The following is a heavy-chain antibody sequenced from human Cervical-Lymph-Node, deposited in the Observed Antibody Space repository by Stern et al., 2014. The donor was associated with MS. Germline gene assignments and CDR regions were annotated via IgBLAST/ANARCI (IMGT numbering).Heavy chain of an antibody. D-gene: IGHD3-10*01. CDR3: ARERGYYGSGSYLHFDY. V-gene: IGHV1-18*01. CDR1: GYTFTSYG. J-gene: IGHJ4*02. CDR2: ISANNGTT. Sequence: QVQLVQSGAEVKKPGASVKVSCKASGYTFTSYGISWVRQAPGQGLEWMGWISANNGTTNYAQKLQGRVTITTDTSKSTAYMEMESLRSDDTAVYYCARERGYYGSGSYLHFDYWGQGTLVTVSS.